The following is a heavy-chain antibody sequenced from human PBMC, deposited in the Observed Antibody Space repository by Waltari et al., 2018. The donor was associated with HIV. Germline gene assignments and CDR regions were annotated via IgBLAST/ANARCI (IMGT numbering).Heavy chain of an antibody. J-gene: IGHJ6*02. D-gene: IGHD2-2*01. V-gene: IGHV3-30-3*01. CDR2: ISFDGNNI. CDR1: EFTFSSYG. CDR3: TRERQKDSVEVQRYGMDV. Sequence: QVQLVESGGGVVQPGRSLRLSCDGSEFTFSSYGVHWVCQAPGKGVGWVGLISFDGNNIYYAESVKGRFTISRDNSRNTVYLQMDSRRPDDSAVYYCTRERQKDSVEVQRYGMDVWGQGTTVTVSS.